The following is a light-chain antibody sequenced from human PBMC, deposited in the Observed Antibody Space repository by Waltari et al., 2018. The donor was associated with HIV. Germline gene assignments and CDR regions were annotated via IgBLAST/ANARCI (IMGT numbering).Light chain of an antibody. J-gene: IGKJ2*01. V-gene: IGKV1-5*03. CDR2: KAS. CDR3: QQYNSYPYT. Sequence: DIQMTQSPSTLSASVGDRVTITCRASQSISSGLAWYQQKPGKAPKLLIYKASSLESGVPSRCSGSGSGTEFTLTISSLQPDDFATYYCQQYNSYPYTFGQGTKLEVK. CDR1: QSISSG.